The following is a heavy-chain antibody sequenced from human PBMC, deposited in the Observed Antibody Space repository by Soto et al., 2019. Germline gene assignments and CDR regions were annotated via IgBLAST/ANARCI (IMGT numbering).Heavy chain of an antibody. V-gene: IGHV4-59*01. D-gene: IGHD5-12*01. CDR2: IYYSGST. J-gene: IGHJ5*02. Sequence: PSETLSLTCTVSGGSISCYYWSWIRQPPGKGLEWIGYIYYSGSTNYNPSLKSRVTISVDTSKNQFSLKLSSVTAADTAVYYCARDKGLYSGYDAWGQGTLVTVSS. CDR1: GGSISCYY. CDR3: ARDKGLYSGYDA.